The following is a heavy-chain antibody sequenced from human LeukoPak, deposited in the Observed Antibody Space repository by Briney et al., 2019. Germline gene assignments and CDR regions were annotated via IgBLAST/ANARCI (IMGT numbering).Heavy chain of an antibody. V-gene: IGHV3-48*03. J-gene: IGHJ4*02. Sequence: GGSLRLSCAASGFTFRSYEMNWVRQAPGKGLEWVSYISSSGNTIYYADSVKGRFTISRDNAKNSLYLQMNSLRAEDMAVYYCARDYDLDYWGQGTLVTVSS. CDR2: ISSSGNTI. CDR3: ARDYDLDY. D-gene: IGHD3-3*01. CDR1: GFTFRSYE.